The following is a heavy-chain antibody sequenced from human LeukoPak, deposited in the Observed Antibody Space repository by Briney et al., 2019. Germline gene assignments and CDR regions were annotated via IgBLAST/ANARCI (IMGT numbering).Heavy chain of an antibody. D-gene: IGHD2-21*01. Sequence: PGGSLRLSCAASGFTFSSYAMSWVRQAPGKGLEWVSAISGSGGSTYYADSVKGRFTISRDNSKNTLYLQINSLRAEDTAVYYCAKDPHTDGAPHDAFDIWGQGTMVTVSS. J-gene: IGHJ3*02. CDR1: GFTFSSYA. V-gene: IGHV3-23*01. CDR2: ISGSGGST. CDR3: AKDPHTDGAPHDAFDI.